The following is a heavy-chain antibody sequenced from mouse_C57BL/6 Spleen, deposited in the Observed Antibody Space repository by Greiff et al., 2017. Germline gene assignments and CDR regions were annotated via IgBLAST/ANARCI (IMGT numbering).Heavy chain of an antibody. D-gene: IGHD3-2*02. Sequence: QVQLKQSGAELVKPGASVKLSCKASGYTFTSYWMQWVKQRPGQGLEWIGEIDPSDSYTNYNQKFKGKATLTVDTSSSTAYMQLSSLTSEDSAVYYCARPSSGYVWFAYWGQGTLVTVSA. J-gene: IGHJ3*01. CDR1: GYTFTSYW. CDR3: ARPSSGYVWFAY. V-gene: IGHV1-50*01. CDR2: IDPSDSYT.